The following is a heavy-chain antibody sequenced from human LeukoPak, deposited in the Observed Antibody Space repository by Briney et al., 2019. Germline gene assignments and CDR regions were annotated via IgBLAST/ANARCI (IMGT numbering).Heavy chain of an antibody. V-gene: IGHV4-59*01. CDR1: GVSINTYS. Sequence: ETLSLTCTVSGVSINTYSWSWVRQPPGKGLEWIGYMSYIGSTSYNPSLRSRVTISVDKSKNQFSLKLTSVTAADTAVYFCATDGYFEVWGRGTLVTVSS. CDR2: MSYIGST. J-gene: IGHJ2*01. CDR3: ATDGYFEV.